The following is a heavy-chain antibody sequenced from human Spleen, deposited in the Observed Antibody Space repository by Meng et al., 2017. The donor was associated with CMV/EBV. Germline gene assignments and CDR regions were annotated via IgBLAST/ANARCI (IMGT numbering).Heavy chain of an antibody. CDR1: GYTFTGYY. D-gene: IGHD3-22*01. V-gene: IGHV1-2*02. CDR2: INANSGFT. CDR3: ARDFPGYYYDSSGYEEDWFDP. Sequence: ASVKVSCKASGYTFTGYYMHWVRQAPGQGLEWMGWINANSGFTHSAQKFQGRVTMTRDTSISTAYMELRRLRSDDTAVYYCARDFPGYYYDSSGYEEDWFDPWGQGTLVTVSS. J-gene: IGHJ5*02.